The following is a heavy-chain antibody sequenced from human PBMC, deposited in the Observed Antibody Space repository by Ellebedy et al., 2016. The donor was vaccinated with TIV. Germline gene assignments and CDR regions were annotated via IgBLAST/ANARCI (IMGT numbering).Heavy chain of an antibody. J-gene: IGHJ4*02. CDR1: GYTFTGYY. CDR3: ARDDYYDSSEMFDY. D-gene: IGHD3-22*01. V-gene: IGHV1-18*04. Sequence: ASVKVSXKASGYTFTGYYMHWVRQAPGQGLEWMGWISAYNGNTNYAQKLQGRVTMTTDTSTSTAYMELRSLRSDDTAVYYCARDDYYDSSEMFDYWGQGTLVTVSS. CDR2: ISAYNGNT.